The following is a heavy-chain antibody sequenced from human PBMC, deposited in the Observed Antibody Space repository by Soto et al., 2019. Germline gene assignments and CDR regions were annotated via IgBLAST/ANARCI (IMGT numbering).Heavy chain of an antibody. Sequence: QVQLVQSGAEVKKPGSSVKVSCKTSGGNFKNYAINWVRQAPGQGLEWMGGIIPIFGTENYAQKFQGRVTISADESTSTAYMELNSLRSDDTAVYYCARDEGGSGWFGWLAPWGQGTLVTVSS. D-gene: IGHD6-19*01. CDR1: GGNFKNYA. J-gene: IGHJ5*02. CDR3: ARDEGGSGWFGWLAP. V-gene: IGHV1-69*01. CDR2: IIPIFGTE.